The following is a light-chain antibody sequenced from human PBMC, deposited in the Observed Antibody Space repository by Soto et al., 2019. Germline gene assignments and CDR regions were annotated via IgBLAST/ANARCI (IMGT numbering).Light chain of an antibody. CDR2: DAS. J-gene: IGKJ1*01. V-gene: IGKV1-5*01. CDR1: QRISSW. CDR3: QQYNSYSRP. Sequence: DIQMTQSPSTLSASVGDRVTITCRASQRISSWLAWYQQKPGKAPKLLIYDASSLESGVPSRFSGSGSGTEFTLTISSLQPDDFATYYCQQYNSYSRPFGQGTKVAIK.